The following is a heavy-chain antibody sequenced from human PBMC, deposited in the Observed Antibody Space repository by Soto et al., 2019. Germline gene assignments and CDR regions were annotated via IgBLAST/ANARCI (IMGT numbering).Heavy chain of an antibody. CDR3: ARDGMTTGDT. V-gene: IGHV4-4*07. D-gene: IGHD2-21*02. CDR2: VFSSVSA. CDR1: GVSVTSYT. Sequence: PSETLSLTCIVSGVSVTSYTWSWVRQPANKGLEWTGRVFSSVSATYNPSLKSRVSISMDTAENRISLKLDSVTAADAGVYFCARDGMTTGDTWGPGTLVTVSS. J-gene: IGHJ4*02.